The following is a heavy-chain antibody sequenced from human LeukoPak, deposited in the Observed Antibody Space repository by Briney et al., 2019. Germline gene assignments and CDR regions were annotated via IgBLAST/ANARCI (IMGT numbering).Heavy chain of an antibody. CDR3: ALSPNYYDSTG. D-gene: IGHD3-22*01. CDR2: ISYDGSNK. V-gene: IGHV3-30*03. J-gene: IGHJ4*02. Sequence: PGRSLRLSRAASGFTFSSYGMHWVRQAPGKGLEWVAVISYDGSNKYYADSVKGRFTISRDNSKNTLYLQMNSLRAEDTAVYYCALSPNYYDSTGWGQGTLVTVSS. CDR1: GFTFSSYG.